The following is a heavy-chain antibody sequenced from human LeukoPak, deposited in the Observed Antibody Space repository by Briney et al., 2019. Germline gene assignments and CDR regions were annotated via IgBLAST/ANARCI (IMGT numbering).Heavy chain of an antibody. CDR3: AKRGSSSPFDS. V-gene: IGHV3-23*01. Sequence: GGSLRLSCAASGFTFSSYAMSWVRQAPGKGLEWVSTISGSGTGTYYADSVEGRFTISRDNSKNTLSLQMNSLRAEDTAVYSCAKRGSSSPFDSWGQGTLVTVSS. J-gene: IGHJ4*02. CDR2: ISGSGTGT. D-gene: IGHD3-16*01. CDR1: GFTFSSYA.